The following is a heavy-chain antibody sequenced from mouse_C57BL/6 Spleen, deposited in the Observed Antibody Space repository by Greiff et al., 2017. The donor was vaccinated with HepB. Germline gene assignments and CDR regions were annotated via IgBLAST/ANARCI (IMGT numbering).Heavy chain of an antibody. CDR1: GFTFSSYA. Sequence: EVMLVESGEGLVKPGGSLKLSCAASGFTFSSYAMSWVRQTPEKRLEWVAYISSGGDYIYYADTVKGRFTISRDNARNTLYLQMSSLKSEDTAMYYCTRGDYYGIFAYWGQGTLVTVSA. J-gene: IGHJ3*01. D-gene: IGHD1-1*01. V-gene: IGHV5-9-1*02. CDR3: TRGDYYGIFAY. CDR2: ISSGGDYI.